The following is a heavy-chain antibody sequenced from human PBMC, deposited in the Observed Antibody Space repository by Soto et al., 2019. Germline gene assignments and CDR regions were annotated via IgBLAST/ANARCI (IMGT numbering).Heavy chain of an antibody. D-gene: IGHD6-13*01. J-gene: IGHJ4*02. CDR1: GYTFTSYG. CDR2: ISAYNGNT. Sequence: QVQLVQSGAEVKKPGASVKVSCKASGYTFTSYGISWVRQAPGQGLEWMGWISAYNGNTKYAQKLQGRVTMTTDTSTSTAYVELRSLRSDDTAVYFCARDLGQQLLDYWGQGPLVTVSS. V-gene: IGHV1-18*01. CDR3: ARDLGQQLLDY.